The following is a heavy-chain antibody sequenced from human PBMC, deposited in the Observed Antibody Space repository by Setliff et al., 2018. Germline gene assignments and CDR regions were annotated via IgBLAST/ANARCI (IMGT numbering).Heavy chain of an antibody. J-gene: IGHJ4*02. D-gene: IGHD6-13*01. V-gene: IGHV3-7*03. CDR2: IRHGGGDI. Sequence: PGGSLRLSCAASGFIFGSDYMGWIRQTPGKGLEWVANIRHGGGDINYVDSVKGRFTISRDNAENSLYLQMDILRVEDTAIYYCARAAAPAGGRVYYDLWGQGTLVTVSS. CDR1: GFIFGSDY. CDR3: ARAAAPAGGRVYYDL.